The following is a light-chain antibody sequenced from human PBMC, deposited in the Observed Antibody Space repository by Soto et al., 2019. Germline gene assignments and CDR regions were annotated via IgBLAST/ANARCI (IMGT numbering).Light chain of an antibody. CDR2: SAS. J-gene: IGKJ4*01. V-gene: IGKV1-5*01. CDR1: QSISRY. Sequence: DIQMTQSPSSLSASVGCSFSMSCRSSQSISRYLNWYQQKPGKAPKLLIFSASGLESGAPSRFSGRRSGTEFTLTISSLQPDDFATYYCQQYNSYSPLTFGGGTKVHIK. CDR3: QQYNSYSPLT.